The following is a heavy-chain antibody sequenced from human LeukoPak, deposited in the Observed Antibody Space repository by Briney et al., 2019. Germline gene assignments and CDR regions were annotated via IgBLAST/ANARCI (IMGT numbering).Heavy chain of an antibody. V-gene: IGHV4-39*01. Sequence: SETLSLTCTVSGGSISSSSYYWGWIRQPPGKGLEWIGSIYYSGSTYYNPSLKSRVTISVDTSKNQFSLKLSSVPAADTAVYYCARSPLAYFDYWGQGTLVTVSS. CDR2: IYYSGST. CDR1: GGSISSSSYY. J-gene: IGHJ4*02. CDR3: ARSPLAYFDY.